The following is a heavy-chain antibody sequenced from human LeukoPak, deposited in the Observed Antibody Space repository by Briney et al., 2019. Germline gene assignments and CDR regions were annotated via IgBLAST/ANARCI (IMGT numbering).Heavy chain of an antibody. J-gene: IGHJ5*02. Sequence: SETLSLTCTVSGGSISSSSYYWGWIRQPPGKGLEWIGSIYYSGSTYYNPSLKSRVTISVDTSKNQFSLKLSSVTAADTAVYYCARKSGVAMAGNWFDPWGQGTLVTVSS. CDR3: ARKSGVAMAGNWFDP. D-gene: IGHD6-19*01. CDR2: IYYSGST. V-gene: IGHV4-39*07. CDR1: GGSISSSSYY.